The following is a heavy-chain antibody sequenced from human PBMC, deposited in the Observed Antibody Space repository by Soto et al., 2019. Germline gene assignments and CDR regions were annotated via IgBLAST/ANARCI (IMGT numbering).Heavy chain of an antibody. Sequence: QAQLVQSGAEVKKPGASVKVSCKASGYTFTGYDINWVRQATGQGLEWMGWMNPNSGNTGYAQNFQGRVTMTRDNSITPAYMELTSLRDDDSAVDYCAGEKVGTTGIDFWGQGTLVTVSS. V-gene: IGHV1-8*01. D-gene: IGHD1-26*01. CDR3: AGEKVGTTGIDF. CDR1: GYTFTGYD. J-gene: IGHJ4*02. CDR2: MNPNSGNT.